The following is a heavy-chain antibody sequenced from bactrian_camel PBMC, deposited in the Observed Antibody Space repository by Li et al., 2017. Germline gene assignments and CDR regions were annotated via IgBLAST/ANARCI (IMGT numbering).Heavy chain of an antibody. CDR2: IGGRGSDT. J-gene: IGHJ4*01. Sequence: VQLVESGGGLVQPGGSLRLSCAASGFTFSSYTMSWVRQAPGKGLEWVSSIGGRGSDTAYLDSVLGRFTISRDNAKNTLHLQMDTLKTEDTAMYYCVQGVYWSTYGDIQRHQRGQGTQVTVS. CDR3: VQGVYWSTYGDIQRHQ. CDR1: GFTFSSYT. D-gene: IGHD8*01. V-gene: IGHV3S42*01.